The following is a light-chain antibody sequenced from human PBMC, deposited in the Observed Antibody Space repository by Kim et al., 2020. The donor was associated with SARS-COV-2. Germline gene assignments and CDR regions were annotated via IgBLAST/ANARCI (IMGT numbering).Light chain of an antibody. J-gene: IGLJ1*01. CDR2: SNS. V-gene: IGLV1-44*01. Sequence: QSVLTQPPSASGTPGQRVTISCSGSSSNIGNKIVNWYQQLPGTAPKLLIYSNSQRPSGVPDRFSGSRSGTSASLAISGLQSEDEADYYCAAWDDSLNGYVFGTGTKVTVL. CDR3: AAWDDSLNGYV. CDR1: SSNIGNKI.